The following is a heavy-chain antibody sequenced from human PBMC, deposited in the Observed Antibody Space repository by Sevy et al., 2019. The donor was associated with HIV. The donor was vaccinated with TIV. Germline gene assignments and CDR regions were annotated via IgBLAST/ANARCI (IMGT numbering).Heavy chain of an antibody. V-gene: IGHV3-7*01. J-gene: IGHJ3*02. CDR1: GFTFSSYW. D-gene: IGHD3-16*01. CDR3: ARVSILTFASAFDI. Sequence: GGSLRLSCAASGFTFSSYWMSWVRQAPGKGLEWVANIKQDGSEKYYVDSVKGRFTISSDNAKNSLYLQMNSLRAEDTAVYYCARVSILTFASAFDIWGQGTMVTVSS. CDR2: IKQDGSEK.